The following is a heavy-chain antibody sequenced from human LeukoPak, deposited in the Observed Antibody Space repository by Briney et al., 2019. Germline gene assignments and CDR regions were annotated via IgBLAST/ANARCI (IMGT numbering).Heavy chain of an antibody. CDR3: ARATYTYGGKGSAFDY. Sequence: SETLSLTCAVYGGSISSYYWSWIRQPAGKGLEWIGRIYTSGSTNYNPSLKSRVTMSVDTSKNQFSLKLSSVTAADTAVYYCARATYTYGGKGSAFDYWGQGTLVTVSS. V-gene: IGHV4-59*10. J-gene: IGHJ4*02. CDR1: GGSISSYY. CDR2: IYTSGST. D-gene: IGHD4-23*01.